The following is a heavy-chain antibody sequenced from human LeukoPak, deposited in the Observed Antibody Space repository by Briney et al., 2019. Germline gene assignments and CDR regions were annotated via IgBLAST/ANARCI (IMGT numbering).Heavy chain of an antibody. CDR2: IYYSGST. CDR3: ARVSGGTLIDY. Sequence: SETLSLTCTVSGGSISSYYWSWIRQPPGKGLEWIGYIYYSGSTNYNPSLKSRVTISVDTSKNQFSLKLSSATAADTAVYYCARVSGGTLIDYWGQGTLVTVSS. V-gene: IGHV4-59*01. D-gene: IGHD3-16*01. CDR1: GGSISSYY. J-gene: IGHJ4*02.